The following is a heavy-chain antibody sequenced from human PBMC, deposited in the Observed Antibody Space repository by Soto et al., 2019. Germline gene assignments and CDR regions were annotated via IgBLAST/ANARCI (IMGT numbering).Heavy chain of an antibody. V-gene: IGHV4-39*01. CDR3: ARGVILTGYSYYFDY. Sequence: SETLSLTCTVSGGSISSSSYYWGWIRQPPGKGLEWIGSIYYSGSTYYNPSLKSRVTISVDTSKNQFSLKLSSVTAADTAVYYCARGVILTGYSYYFDYWGQGTLVNVSS. CDR2: IYYSGST. CDR1: GGSISSSSYY. D-gene: IGHD3-9*01. J-gene: IGHJ4*02.